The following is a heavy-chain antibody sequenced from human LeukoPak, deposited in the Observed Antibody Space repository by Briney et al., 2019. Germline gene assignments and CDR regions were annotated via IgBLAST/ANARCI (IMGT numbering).Heavy chain of an antibody. CDR1: GGSFSGYY. J-gene: IGHJ4*02. CDR2: IYYSGST. Sequence: SETLSLTCAVYGGSFSGYYWSWIRQPPGKGLEWIGYIYYSGSTNYNPSLKSRVTISVDTSKNQFSLKLSSVTAADTAVYYCARGNRNYDILTGYPEIDYWGQGTLVTVSS. V-gene: IGHV4-59*01. D-gene: IGHD3-9*01. CDR3: ARGNRNYDILTGYPEIDY.